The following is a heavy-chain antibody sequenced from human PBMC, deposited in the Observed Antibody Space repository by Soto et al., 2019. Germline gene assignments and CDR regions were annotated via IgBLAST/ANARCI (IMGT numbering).Heavy chain of an antibody. CDR1: GGSISSSNW. D-gene: IGHD6-13*01. CDR2: IYHSGST. CDR3: ARGYSSSWYDPEYYFDY. V-gene: IGHV4-4*02. J-gene: IGHJ4*02. Sequence: SETLSLTCAVSGGSISSSNWWSWVRQPPGKGLEWIGEIYHSGSTNYNPSLKSRVTISVDKSKDQFSLKLSSVTAADTAVYYCARGYSSSWYDPEYYFDYWGQGTLVTVSS.